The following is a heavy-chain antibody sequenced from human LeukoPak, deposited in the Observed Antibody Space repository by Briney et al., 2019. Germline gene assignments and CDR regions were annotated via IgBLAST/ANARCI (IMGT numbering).Heavy chain of an antibody. CDR1: GFTFSTYE. Sequence: GGSLRLSCAASGFTFSTYEMNWVRQGPGKGLEWVSLISASGGSTYYADSVKGRFTISRDNSKNTVYLQMNSLRAEDTALYYCAKDIQGANWGQGTLVTVSS. D-gene: IGHD5-18*01. J-gene: IGHJ4*02. CDR2: ISASGGST. CDR3: AKDIQGAN. V-gene: IGHV3-23*01.